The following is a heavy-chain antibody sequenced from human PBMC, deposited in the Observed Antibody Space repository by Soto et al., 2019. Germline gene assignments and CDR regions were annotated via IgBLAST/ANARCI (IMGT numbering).Heavy chain of an antibody. CDR3: ARGPTTVTTKPHYYGMYV. J-gene: IGHJ6*04. V-gene: IGHV1-2*04. CDR1: GYTFTGYF. D-gene: IGHD4-17*01. Sequence: QVQLVQSGAEVKKPGASVKVSCKASGYTFTGYFIHWVRQAPGQGLEWMGWINPNSGGTNYAQKFQGWVTVTRDTSISTAYMEVSRRRSDDTAVYYCARGPTTVTTKPHYYGMYVWGRGTTVTVSS. CDR2: INPNSGGT.